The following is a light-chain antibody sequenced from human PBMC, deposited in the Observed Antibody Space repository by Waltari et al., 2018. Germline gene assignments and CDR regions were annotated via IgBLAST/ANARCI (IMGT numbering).Light chain of an antibody. Sequence: SSELTQDPAVSVALGQTVRITCQGDSLRTYYVSWLPQKAGQAPTLVIYGKNNRPSGIPDRVSASTAGSRASLTIIGAQAEDEADYYCHSRDSNGDVLIGGGTNVTVV. CDR2: GKN. CDR1: SLRTYY. CDR3: HSRDSNGDVL. V-gene: IGLV3-19*01. J-gene: IGLJ2*01.